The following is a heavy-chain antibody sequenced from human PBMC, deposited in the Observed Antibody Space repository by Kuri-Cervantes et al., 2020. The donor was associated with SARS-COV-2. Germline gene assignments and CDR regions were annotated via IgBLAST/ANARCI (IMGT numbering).Heavy chain of an antibody. CDR1: GGSISSGSYY. CDR2: IYTSGST. J-gene: IGHJ4*02. V-gene: IGHV4-61*02. CDR3: ASRSASLTELYYFDY. D-gene: IGHD1-20*01. Sequence: LRLSCTVSGGSISSGSYYWSWIRQPAGKGLEWIGRIYTSGSTNYNPSLKSRVTISVDRSKNQFSLKLSSVTAADTAVYYCASRSASLTELYYFDYWGQGTLVTVSS.